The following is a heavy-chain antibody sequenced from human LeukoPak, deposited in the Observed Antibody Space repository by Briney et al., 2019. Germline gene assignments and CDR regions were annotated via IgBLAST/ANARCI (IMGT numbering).Heavy chain of an antibody. Sequence: GGSLKLSCAASRFTFSGSAMHWVRQASGKGLEWVGRIRSKANSYATAYAASVKGRFTISRDDSKNTAYLQMNSLKTEDTAVYYCTRQRRELPEFDYWGQGTLVTVSS. V-gene: IGHV3-73*01. CDR1: RFTFSGSA. CDR2: IRSKANSYAT. CDR3: TRQRRELPEFDY. D-gene: IGHD1-26*01. J-gene: IGHJ4*02.